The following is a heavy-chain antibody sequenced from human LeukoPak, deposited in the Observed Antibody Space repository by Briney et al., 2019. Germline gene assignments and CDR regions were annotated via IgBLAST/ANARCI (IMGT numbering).Heavy chain of an antibody. CDR1: AFTFDDYG. D-gene: IGHD6-13*01. CDR2: INWNGGST. J-gene: IGHJ1*01. Sequence: GGSLRLSCAASAFTFDDYGMSWVRQAPGKGLEWVSGINWNGGSTGYADSVKGRFTISRDNAKNSLYLQMNSLRAEDTALYYCARSYSSSWYGYFQHWGQGTLVTVSS. V-gene: IGHV3-20*04. CDR3: ARSYSSSWYGYFQH.